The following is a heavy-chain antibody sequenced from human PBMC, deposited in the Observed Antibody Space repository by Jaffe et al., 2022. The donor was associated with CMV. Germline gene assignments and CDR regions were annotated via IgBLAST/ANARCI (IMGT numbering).Heavy chain of an antibody. CDR3: ARDRYCSGGSCYGRIGNFDY. V-gene: IGHV1-18*04. Sequence: QVQLVQSGAEVKKPGASVKVSCKASGYTFTSYGISWVRQAPGQGLEWMGWISAYNGNTNYAQKLQGRVTMTTDTSTSTAYMELRSLRSDDTAVYYCARDRYCSGGSCYGRIGNFDYWGQGTLVTVSS. J-gene: IGHJ4*02. CDR2: ISAYNGNT. CDR1: GYTFTSYG. D-gene: IGHD2-15*01.